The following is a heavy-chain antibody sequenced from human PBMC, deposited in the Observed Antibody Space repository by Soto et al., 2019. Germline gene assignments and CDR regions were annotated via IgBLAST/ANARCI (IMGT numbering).Heavy chain of an antibody. Sequence: QVQLVESGGGVVQPGRSLRLSCAASGFTFRSYGMHWVRQAPGTGLEWVAVISYDGSNKYYADSVKGRFTISRDNSKNTLYLQMNRLSAEDTAVYYCGNRDLMDDYWGQGTLVTVSS. CDR3: GNRDLMDDY. J-gene: IGHJ4*02. V-gene: IGHV3-30*18. D-gene: IGHD2-21*01. CDR2: ISYDGSNK. CDR1: GFTFRSYG.